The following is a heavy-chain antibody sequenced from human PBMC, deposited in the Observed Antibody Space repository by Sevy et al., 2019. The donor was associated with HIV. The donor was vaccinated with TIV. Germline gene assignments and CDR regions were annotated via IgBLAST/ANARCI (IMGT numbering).Heavy chain of an antibody. J-gene: IGHJ4*02. CDR3: AKTPFMDFWNDYYSFYFDF. V-gene: IGHV3-23*01. Sequence: GGSLRLSCAASGFTFSRYWMTWVRQAPGKGLEWVSGISFSGSKTYYAESVKGRFSISRDPSKNTLYLQMNNVRVEDTAVYFCAKTPFMDFWNDYYSFYFDFWGQGTLVTVSS. D-gene: IGHD3-3*01. CDR2: ISFSGSKT. CDR1: GFTFSRYW.